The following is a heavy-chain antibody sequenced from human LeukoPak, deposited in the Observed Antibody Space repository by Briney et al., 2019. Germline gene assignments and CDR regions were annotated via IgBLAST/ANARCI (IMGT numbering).Heavy chain of an antibody. J-gene: IGHJ6*03. D-gene: IGHD2-8*01. CDR1: GFTFSSYA. CDR3: AREARVLYYMDV. V-gene: IGHV3-72*01. CDR2: TRNKANSYST. Sequence: GGSLRLSCAASGFTFSSYAMSWVRQAPGKGLEWAGRTRNKANSYSTEYAASVKGRFTISTDDSKNSLYLQMNSLKTEDTAVYYCAREARVLYYMDVWGKGTTVTVSS.